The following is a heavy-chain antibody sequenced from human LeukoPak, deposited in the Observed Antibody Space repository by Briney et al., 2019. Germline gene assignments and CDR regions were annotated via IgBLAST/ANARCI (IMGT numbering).Heavy chain of an antibody. CDR3: ARNPVTTKYFDY. Sequence: ASVRLSCKASGYTFTSYYMHWVRQAPGQGLEWMGIINPSGGSTRYAQKFQGRVTMTRDTSTSTVYMELSSLRSEDTAVYYCARNPVTTKYFDYWGQGNPVSVSS. CDR1: GYTFTSYY. J-gene: IGHJ4*02. V-gene: IGHV1-46*01. D-gene: IGHD4-17*01. CDR2: INPSGGST.